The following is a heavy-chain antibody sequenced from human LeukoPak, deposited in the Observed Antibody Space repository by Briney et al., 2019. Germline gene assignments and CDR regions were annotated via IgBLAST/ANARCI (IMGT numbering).Heavy chain of an antibody. CDR3: ARRQSLAAAGDFDY. V-gene: IGHV1-8*01. CDR1: GYTFTSYD. D-gene: IGHD6-13*01. Sequence: ASVKVSCKASGYTFTSYDINWVRQATGQGLEWMGWMNPNSGNTGYAQKFQGRVTMTRNTSISTAYMELSSLRSEDTAVYYCARRQSLAAAGDFDYWGQGTLVTVSS. CDR2: MNPNSGNT. J-gene: IGHJ4*02.